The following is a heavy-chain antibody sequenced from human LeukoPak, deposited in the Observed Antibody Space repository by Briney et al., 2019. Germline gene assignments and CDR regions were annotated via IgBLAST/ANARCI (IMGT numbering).Heavy chain of an antibody. V-gene: IGHV1-2*02. Sequence: ASVKVSCKASGYTFTGYYMHWVRQAPGQGLEWMGWINPNSGGTNYARKFQGRVTMTRDTSISTAYMELSRLRSDDTAVYYCARGPFGDILTGSSYWYFDLWGRGTLVTVSS. D-gene: IGHD3-9*01. CDR1: GYTFTGYY. CDR3: ARGPFGDILTGSSYWYFDL. CDR2: INPNSGGT. J-gene: IGHJ2*01.